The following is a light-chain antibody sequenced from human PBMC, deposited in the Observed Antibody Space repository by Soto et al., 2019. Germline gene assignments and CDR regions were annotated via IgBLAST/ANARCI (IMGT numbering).Light chain of an antibody. J-gene: IGLJ3*02. CDR3: SSYEDSSILM. Sequence: QSALTQPASVSGSPGQSITISCTGTSSDIGYYNYVSWYQQHPGKAPKVIIYEVTNRPSGVPDRFSGSKSGNTASLTISGLQAEDEGDYYCSSYEDSSILMFGGGTKVTVL. CDR2: EVT. CDR1: SSDIGYYNY. V-gene: IGLV2-14*03.